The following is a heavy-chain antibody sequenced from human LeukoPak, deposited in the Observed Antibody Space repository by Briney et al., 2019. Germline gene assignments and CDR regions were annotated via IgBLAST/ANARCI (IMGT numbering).Heavy chain of an antibody. J-gene: IGHJ4*02. Sequence: TSGTLSLTCAVSGGSISSSSYYWGWLRQPPGKGLEWIGSIYYSGSTYYNPSLKSRVTVSVDTSKNQFSLKLSSVTAADTAVYYCARDLDVLWLGGVFDYWGQGTLVTVSS. V-gene: IGHV4-39*07. CDR2: IYYSGST. D-gene: IGHD6-19*01. CDR1: GGSISSSSYY. CDR3: ARDLDVLWLGGVFDY.